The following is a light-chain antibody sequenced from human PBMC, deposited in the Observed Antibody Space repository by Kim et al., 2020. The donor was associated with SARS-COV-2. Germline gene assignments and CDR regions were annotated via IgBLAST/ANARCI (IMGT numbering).Light chain of an antibody. J-gene: IGKJ1*01. Sequence: IVLTQSPGTLSLSPGERATLSCRASQSITNNSLAWYMQKPGQAPRLLMYGASSRAKGIPDRFSGSGSGTDFTLTITRLGPEDFAIYYCHQYAGSPTFAQETKVDIK. CDR1: QSITNNS. V-gene: IGKV3-20*01. CDR2: GAS. CDR3: HQYAGSPT.